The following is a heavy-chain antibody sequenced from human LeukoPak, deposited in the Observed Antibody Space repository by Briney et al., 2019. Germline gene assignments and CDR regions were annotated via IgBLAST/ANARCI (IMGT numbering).Heavy chain of an antibody. CDR1: GFTFSSYS. D-gene: IGHD3-10*01. CDR2: ISSSSSTK. J-gene: IGHJ3*02. CDR3: ARDLSGRYAFDI. Sequence: GRSLRLSCAASGFTFSSYSMIWVRQAPGKGLEWVSYISSSSSTKYYEDSVRGRFTISRDNAKKSLYLQMNSLTDEDTAVYYCARDLSGRYAFDIWGQGTMVTVSS. V-gene: IGHV3-48*02.